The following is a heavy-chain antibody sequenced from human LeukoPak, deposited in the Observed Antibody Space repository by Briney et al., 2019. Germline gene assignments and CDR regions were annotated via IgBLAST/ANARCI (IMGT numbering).Heavy chain of an antibody. Sequence: GTSLRLSCAASGITFNAIHWVRQAPGKGLEGVGRIKSKTDGGTTDYAAPVKGRFTISRDDSKNTLYLQMNNLKTEDTAVYYCTTDYSSSQNYYYYYGMDVWGKGTTVTVSS. CDR1: GITFNA. V-gene: IGHV3-15*01. CDR3: TTDYSSSQNYYYYYGMDV. CDR2: IKSKTDGGTT. J-gene: IGHJ6*04. D-gene: IGHD6-13*01.